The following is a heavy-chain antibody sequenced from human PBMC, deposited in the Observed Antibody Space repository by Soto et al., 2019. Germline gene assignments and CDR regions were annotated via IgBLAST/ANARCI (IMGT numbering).Heavy chain of an antibody. J-gene: IGHJ4*02. CDR3: ARDSGDYYGYFDY. D-gene: IGHD1-26*01. CDR1: GYTFTRYP. CDR2: INTGNGDT. Sequence: QVQLVQSGAEEKKPGASVKVSCKASGYTFTRYPIHWVRQAPGQRLEWMGWINTGNGDTKNSQKLQGTVTITRDASASTAYMELSSLRYQDTAVYYCARDSGDYYGYFDYWGQRTLVTVSS. V-gene: IGHV1-3*05.